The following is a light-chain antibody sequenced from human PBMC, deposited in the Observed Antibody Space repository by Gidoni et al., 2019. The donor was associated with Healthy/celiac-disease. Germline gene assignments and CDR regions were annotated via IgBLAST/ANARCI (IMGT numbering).Light chain of an antibody. J-gene: IGKJ2*01. CDR1: KSISSY. CDR3: QQSDSTPQT. V-gene: IGKV1-39*01. Sequence: DIQMTQSPSSLSASVGDRVTITFRASKSISSYLNWYQQKPGKAPKLLIYAASSLQRGVTSRFSGSGSGTEFNSNISSQQQEDFANYYCQQSDSTPQTFGQGTKLEIK. CDR2: AAS.